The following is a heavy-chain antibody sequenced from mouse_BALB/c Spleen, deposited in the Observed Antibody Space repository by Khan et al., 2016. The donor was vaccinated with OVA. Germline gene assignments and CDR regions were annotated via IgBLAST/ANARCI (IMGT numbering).Heavy chain of an antibody. CDR1: GYSFTGYF. J-gene: IGHJ2*01. Sequence: VQLKESGPELVKPGASVKISCKASGYSFTGYFMNWVMQSHGKSLEWIGRINPHIGETFYNQKFRDQATLTVDESSSTAHMELRSLASEDSAVYYCARTYGSDFDYWGQGTTLTVSS. CDR3: ARTYGSDFDY. D-gene: IGHD1-1*01. V-gene: IGHV1-20*02. CDR2: INPHIGET.